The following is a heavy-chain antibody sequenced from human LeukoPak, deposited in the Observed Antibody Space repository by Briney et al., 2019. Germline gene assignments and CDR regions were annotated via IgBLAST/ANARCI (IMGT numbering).Heavy chain of an antibody. CDR2: TFDSETT. J-gene: IGHJ5*02. D-gene: IGHD6-13*01. V-gene: IGHV4-59*01. CDR3: ARQLGSSWYAVHWFDP. Sequence: SETLSLTCTVSRSSMSGYYRSWIRQPPGKGLEWIGYTFDSETTDYNPSLKSRVIISVDTSKNQVSLKLNSVTAADTAVYYCARQLGSSWYAVHWFDPWGQGTLVTVSS. CDR1: RSSMSGYY.